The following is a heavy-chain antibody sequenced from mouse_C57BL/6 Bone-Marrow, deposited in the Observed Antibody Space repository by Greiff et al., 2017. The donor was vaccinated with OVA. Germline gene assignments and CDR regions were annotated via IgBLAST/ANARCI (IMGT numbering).Heavy chain of an antibody. CDR2: IDPETGGT. CDR1: GYTFTDYE. Sequence: QVQLQQSGAELVRPGASVTLSCKASGYTFTDYEMHWVKQTPVHGLEWIGAIDPETGGTAYNQKFKGKAILTADKSSSTAYMELRSLTSEDSAVYYCAIGDSSGSYYFDYWGQGTTLTVSS. J-gene: IGHJ2*01. CDR3: AIGDSSGSYYFDY. D-gene: IGHD3-2*02. V-gene: IGHV1-15*01.